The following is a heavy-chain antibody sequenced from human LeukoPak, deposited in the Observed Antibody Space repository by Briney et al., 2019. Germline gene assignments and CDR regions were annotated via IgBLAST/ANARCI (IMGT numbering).Heavy chain of an antibody. D-gene: IGHD7-27*01. CDR3: ARDRISPRTGDNPYYFDY. CDR2: IIPIFGTA. CDR1: GGTFSSYA. Sequence: SVKVSCKASGGTFSSYAISWVRQAPGQGLEWMGRIIPIFGTANYAQKFQGRVTITTDESTSTAYMELSSLRSEDTAVYYCARDRISPRTGDNPYYFDYWGREPWSPSPQ. V-gene: IGHV1-69*05. J-gene: IGHJ4*02.